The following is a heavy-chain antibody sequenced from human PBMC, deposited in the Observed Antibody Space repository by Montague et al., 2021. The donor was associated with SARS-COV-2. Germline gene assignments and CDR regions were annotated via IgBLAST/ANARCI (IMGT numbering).Heavy chain of an antibody. CDR3: ARALGGYCSGGSCCRGWYFDL. Sequence: TLSLTCTVYGGSFSGYGYNWIWKRPHKGQGLVWIGNINYSARYNYTPKIQSSVTISIDTYQNQFSLKLSSVTAADTAVYYCARALGGYCSGGSCCRGWYFDLWGRGTLVTVSS. V-gene: IGHV4-31*03. J-gene: IGHJ2*01. CDR1: GGSFSGYGYN. CDR2: INYSARY. D-gene: IGHD2-15*01.